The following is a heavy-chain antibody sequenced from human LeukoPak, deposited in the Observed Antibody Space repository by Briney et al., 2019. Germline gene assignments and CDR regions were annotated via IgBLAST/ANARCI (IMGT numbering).Heavy chain of an antibody. CDR1: GFTFSTKW. V-gene: IGHV3-7*04. CDR3: ARDYSSGRDF. D-gene: IGHD3-22*01. CDR2: INQDGSDQ. Sequence: PGGSLRLSCAASGFTFSTKWMSWVRQAPGKGLEWVATINQDGSDQYYGDSVKGRLIISRDNAKNSLDLQMNSLRAEDTAVYYCARDYSSGRDFWGQGTLVTVSS. J-gene: IGHJ4*02.